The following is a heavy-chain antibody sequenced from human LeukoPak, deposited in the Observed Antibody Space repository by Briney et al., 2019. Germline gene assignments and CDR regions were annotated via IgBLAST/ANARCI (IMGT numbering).Heavy chain of an antibody. CDR3: AKDDLYSSSWHHYFDY. CDR2: ISSSGSTI. CDR1: GFTFSSYE. V-gene: IGHV3-48*03. Sequence: GGSLRLSCAASGFTFSSYEMNWVRQAPGKGLEWVSYISSSGSTIYYADSVKGRFTISRDNSKNTLYLQMNSLRAEDTAVYYCAKDDLYSSSWHHYFDYWGQGTLVTVSS. D-gene: IGHD6-13*01. J-gene: IGHJ4*02.